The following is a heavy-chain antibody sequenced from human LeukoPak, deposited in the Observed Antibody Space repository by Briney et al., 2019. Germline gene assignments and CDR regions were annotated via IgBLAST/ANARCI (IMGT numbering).Heavy chain of an antibody. Sequence: GGSLRLSCAASGFTFTSYAMSWVRQAPGKGLEWVSDISGSGGSTYYADSVKGRFTISRDNSKNTLYLQMNSLRAEETAVYYCAKPRPSYSSSWYDHWGQGTLVTVSS. CDR1: GFTFTSYA. V-gene: IGHV3-23*01. D-gene: IGHD6-13*01. J-gene: IGHJ5*02. CDR3: AKPRPSYSSSWYDH. CDR2: ISGSGGST.